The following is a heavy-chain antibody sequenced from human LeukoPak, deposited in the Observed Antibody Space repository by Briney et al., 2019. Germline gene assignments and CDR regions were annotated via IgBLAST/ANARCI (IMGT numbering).Heavy chain of an antibody. CDR3: AKDYYDSSGMDDAFDI. Sequence: PGGSLRLSCAASGFTFSGYAMSWVRQAPGKGLEWVSAISGGGGSTYYADSVKGRFTISRDNSKNTLYLQMNSLRAEDTAVYYCAKDYYDSSGMDDAFDIWGQGTMVTVSS. V-gene: IGHV3-23*01. J-gene: IGHJ3*02. CDR1: GFTFSGYA. D-gene: IGHD3-22*01. CDR2: ISGGGGST.